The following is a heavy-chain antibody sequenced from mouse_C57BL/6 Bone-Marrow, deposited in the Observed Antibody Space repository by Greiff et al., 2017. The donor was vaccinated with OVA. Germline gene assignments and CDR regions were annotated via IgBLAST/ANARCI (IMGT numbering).Heavy chain of an antibody. CDR3: ARSGTTVVVDY. CDR2: INPYNGGT. Sequence: EVKLQESGPVLVKPGASVKMSCKASGYTFTDYYMNWVKQSHGKSLEWIGVINPYNGGTSYNQKFKGKATLTVDKSSSTAYMELNSLTSEDSAVYYCARSGTTVVVDYWGQGTTLTVSS. V-gene: IGHV1-19*01. J-gene: IGHJ2*01. D-gene: IGHD1-1*01. CDR1: GYTFTDYY.